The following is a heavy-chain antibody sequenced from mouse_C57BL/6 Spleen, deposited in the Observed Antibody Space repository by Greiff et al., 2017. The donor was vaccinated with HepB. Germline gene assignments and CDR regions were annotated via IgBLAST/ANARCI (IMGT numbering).Heavy chain of an antibody. J-gene: IGHJ3*01. D-gene: IGHD1-1*01. CDR3: ARGPYYGSSYGAY. CDR2: INPNNGGT. CDR1: GYTFTDYN. Sequence: VQLQQSGPELVKPGASVKMSCKASGYTFTDYNMHWVKQSHGKSLEWIGYINPNNGGTSYNQKFKGKATLTVNKSSSTAYMELRSLTSEDSAVYYCARGPYYGSSYGAYWGQGTLVTVSA. V-gene: IGHV1-22*01.